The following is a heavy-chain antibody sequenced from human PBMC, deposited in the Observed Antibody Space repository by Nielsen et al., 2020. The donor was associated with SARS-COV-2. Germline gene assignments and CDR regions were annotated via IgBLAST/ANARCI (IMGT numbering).Heavy chain of an antibody. D-gene: IGHD6-13*01. Sequence: GESLKISCAASGFTFSSYEMNWVRQAPGKGLEWVSYISSSGTTIYYTDSVKGRFTISRDNAKNSLYLQMNSLRAEDTAVYYCARESGIAAAGIDYWGQGTLVTVSS. V-gene: IGHV3-48*03. J-gene: IGHJ4*02. CDR2: ISSSGTTI. CDR1: GFTFSSYE. CDR3: ARESGIAAAGIDY.